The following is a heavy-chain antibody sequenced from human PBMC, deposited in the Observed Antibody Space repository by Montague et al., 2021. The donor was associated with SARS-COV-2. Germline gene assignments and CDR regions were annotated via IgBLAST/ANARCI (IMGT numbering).Heavy chain of an antibody. CDR3: ARDPRYSLSWSFDY. CDR1: GDSVSRHRPA. D-gene: IGHD6-13*01. J-gene: IGHJ4*02. V-gene: IGHV6-1*01. CDR2: PYYGSKWYY. Sequence: CAISGDSVSRHRPASDWHTHSPSTHLELLGRPYYGSKWYYDYAVSVKSRMTISPDTSKNQFSLQLSSVTPEDRAVYYCARDPRYSLSWSFDYWGQGTLVTVSS.